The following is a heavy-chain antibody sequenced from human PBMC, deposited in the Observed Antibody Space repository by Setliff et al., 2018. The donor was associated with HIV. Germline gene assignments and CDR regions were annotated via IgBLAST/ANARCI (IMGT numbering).Heavy chain of an antibody. Sequence: SETLSLTCTVSGGSISITSYYWAWIRQPPGKGLEWIASFHYSGNTYYTSSLKSRVTISADTSKNQFSLKLSSVTAADTVVYYCARFVVVTAIQSYWYFDLWGRGTPVTVSS. CDR2: FHYSGNT. J-gene: IGHJ2*01. V-gene: IGHV4-39*07. CDR3: ARFVVVTAIQSYWYFDL. D-gene: IGHD2-21*02. CDR1: GGSISITSYY.